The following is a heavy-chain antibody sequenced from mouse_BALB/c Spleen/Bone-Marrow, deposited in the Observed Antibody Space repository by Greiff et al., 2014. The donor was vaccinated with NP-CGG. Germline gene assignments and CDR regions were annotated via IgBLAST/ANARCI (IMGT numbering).Heavy chain of an antibody. J-gene: IGHJ2*01. V-gene: IGHV1-5*01. CDR2: IYPGSSDT. CDR3: TALSRSDFDY. Sequence: VQLQQSGTVLARPGPAVKMSCKASGYAFSNYWMQWVKQRPGQGLEWIGTIYPGSSDTTYNEQFKGKAKLTAITSTSTAYMQLSSLTNEDSAVYYCTALSRSDFDYWGQGTTLTVSS. CDR1: GYAFSNYW.